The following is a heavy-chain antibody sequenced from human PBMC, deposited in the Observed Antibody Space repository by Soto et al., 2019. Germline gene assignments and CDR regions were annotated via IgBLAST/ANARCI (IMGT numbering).Heavy chain of an antibody. CDR3: ARGSTTMVRGVIIRAFDI. V-gene: IGHV4-59*01. J-gene: IGHJ3*02. Sequence: QVQLQESGPGLVKPSETLSLTCTVSGGSISSYYWSWIRQPPGKGLEWIGYIYYSGSTNYNPSLKSRVTISVDTSKNQFSLKLSSVTAADTAVYYCARGSTTMVRGVIIRAFDIWGQGTMVTVSS. CDR2: IYYSGST. D-gene: IGHD3-10*01. CDR1: GGSISSYY.